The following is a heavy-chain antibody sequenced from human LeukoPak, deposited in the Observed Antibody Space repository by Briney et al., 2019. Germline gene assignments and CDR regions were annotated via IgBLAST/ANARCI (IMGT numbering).Heavy chain of an antibody. Sequence: SETLSLTCAVYGGSFSGYYWSWIRQPPGKGLEWIGEINHSGSTNYNPSLKSRVTISVDTSKNQFSLKLSSVTAADTAVYYCARAGSGNDYYYMDVWGEGTTVTVSS. J-gene: IGHJ6*03. V-gene: IGHV4-34*01. CDR3: ARAGSGNDYYYMDV. CDR1: GGSFSGYY. CDR2: INHSGST. D-gene: IGHD3-10*01.